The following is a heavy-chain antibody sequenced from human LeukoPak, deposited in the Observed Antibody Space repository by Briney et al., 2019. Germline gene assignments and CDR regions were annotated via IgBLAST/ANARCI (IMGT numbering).Heavy chain of an antibody. Sequence: ASVKVSCKASGYTFTSYGISWVRQAPGQGLEWMGWISAYNGNTNYAQKLQGRVTMTTDTSTGTAYMELRSLRSDDTAVYYCARGGGYYYDSSGYPRPFDYWGQGTLVTVSS. CDR3: ARGGGYYYDSSGYPRPFDY. D-gene: IGHD3-22*01. CDR1: GYTFTSYG. CDR2: ISAYNGNT. V-gene: IGHV1-18*01. J-gene: IGHJ4*02.